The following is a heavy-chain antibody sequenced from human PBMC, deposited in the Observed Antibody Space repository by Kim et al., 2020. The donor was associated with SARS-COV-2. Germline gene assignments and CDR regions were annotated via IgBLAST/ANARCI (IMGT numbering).Heavy chain of an antibody. D-gene: IGHD1-7*01. CDR3: TPSPYNWDYGWFDP. J-gene: IGHJ5*02. Sequence: AAPVKGRFTISRDDSKNMVYLQMNSLKIEDTAVYYCTPSPYNWDYGWFDPWGLGTLVTVSS. V-gene: IGHV3-15*01.